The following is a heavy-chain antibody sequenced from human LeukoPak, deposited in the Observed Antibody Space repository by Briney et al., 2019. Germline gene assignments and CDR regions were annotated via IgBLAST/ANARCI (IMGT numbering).Heavy chain of an antibody. CDR2: ISSNGDNT. V-gene: IGHV3-64D*06. CDR3: VRGTGY. CDR1: GFTFSTYV. J-gene: IGHJ4*02. Sequence: GGSLRLSCSVSGFTFSTYVMHWVRQAPGKGLEYVSAISSNGDNTYYADSVKGRFTISRDNSKNTLYLQMSSLGADDTAVYYCVRGTGYWGQGTLVTVSS.